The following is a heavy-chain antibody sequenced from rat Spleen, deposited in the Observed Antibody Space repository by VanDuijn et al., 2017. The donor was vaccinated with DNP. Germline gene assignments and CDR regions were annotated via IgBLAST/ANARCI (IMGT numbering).Heavy chain of an antibody. CDR2: IIFDGHRT. Sequence: EVQLVESGGGLVQPGRSLKLSCEASGITFSDYNMAWVRQAPKKGLEWVATIIFDGHRTYYRDSVKGRFTISRDNARSTLYLQMDGLRSEDSATYYCAAHELTIAAPFDYWGQGVMVTVSS. D-gene: IGHD1-2*01. CDR1: GITFSDYN. J-gene: IGHJ2*01. V-gene: IGHV5S10*01. CDR3: AAHELTIAAPFDY.